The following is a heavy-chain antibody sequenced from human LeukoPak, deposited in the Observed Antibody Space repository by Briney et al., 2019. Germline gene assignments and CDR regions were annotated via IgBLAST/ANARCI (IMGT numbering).Heavy chain of an antibody. J-gene: IGHJ4*02. V-gene: IGHV3-23*01. CDR2: ISGSGGST. Sequence: GGSLRLSCAASGFTFSSYAMSWVRQAPGKGLEWVSAISGSGGSTYYADSVKGRFTISRDNSKNTLYLQMNSLRADDTAVYYCAKDRAVSSGYYRFDYWGQGTLVTVSS. CDR3: AKDRAVSSGYYRFDY. D-gene: IGHD3-22*01. CDR1: GFTFSSYA.